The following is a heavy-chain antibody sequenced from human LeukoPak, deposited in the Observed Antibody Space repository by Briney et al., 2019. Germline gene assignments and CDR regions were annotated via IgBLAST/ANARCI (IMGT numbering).Heavy chain of an antibody. J-gene: IGHJ5*02. CDR1: GYTFTAHY. Sequence: ASVKVSCKTSGYTFTAHYMHWVRRAPGQGLEWMGWFNPNSGGTVYAQRFQGRVTMTGDTSISTAYMELSSLRSDDTAVYYCARALYCGGDCYYWFDPWGQGTLVTVSS. CDR2: FNPNSGGT. CDR3: ARALYCGGDCYYWFDP. D-gene: IGHD2-21*02. V-gene: IGHV1-2*02.